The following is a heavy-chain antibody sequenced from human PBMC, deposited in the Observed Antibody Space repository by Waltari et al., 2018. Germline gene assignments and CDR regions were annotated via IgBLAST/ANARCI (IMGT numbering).Heavy chain of an antibody. Sequence: VQLQQWGAGLLKPSETLSLTCAVYGGSFSGYYWSWIRQPPGKGLEWVSTISGGGISTDYADSVKGRFTISRDNAKNTLSLQMNSLRAEDTAIYYCAKDRHGYFQPVDSWGQGTLVTVSS. CDR1: GGSFSGYY. V-gene: IGHV3-23*01. CDR3: AKDRHGYFQPVDS. J-gene: IGHJ4*02. CDR2: ISGGGIST. D-gene: IGHD3-22*01.